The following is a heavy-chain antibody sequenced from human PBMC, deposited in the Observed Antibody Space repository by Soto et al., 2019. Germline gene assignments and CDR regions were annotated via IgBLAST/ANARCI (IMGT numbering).Heavy chain of an antibody. D-gene: IGHD5-18*01. CDR2: IIPYLDIT. V-gene: IGHV1-69*02. CDR3: ARDTTY. J-gene: IGHJ4*02. Sequence: QVQLVQSGAEVKKPGSSVKVSCKASGGTFGTYTISWVRQAPGQGLEWMGRIIPYLDITDYAQKFQGRFTIAADKSTTTAYMELNGLRSEDTAVYFCARDTTYWGQGTLVTVSS. CDR1: GGTFGTYT.